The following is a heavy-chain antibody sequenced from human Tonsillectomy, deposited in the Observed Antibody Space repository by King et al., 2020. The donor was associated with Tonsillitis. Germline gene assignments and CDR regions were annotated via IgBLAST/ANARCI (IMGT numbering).Heavy chain of an antibody. Sequence: LQLQESGPGLVKPSETLALTCTVFGGSITTDAYFWGWIRQPPGKGLEWIGTIFYTGKTYYNPSLKSRVSISVDTSKNQFSLKLSSLTATDTAVYYCARHRGTGGDNYFDPWGQGTLVTVSS. D-gene: IGHD4-11*01. CDR1: GGSITTDAYF. V-gene: IGHV4-39*01. J-gene: IGHJ5*02. CDR2: IFYTGKT. CDR3: ARHRGTGGDNYFDP.